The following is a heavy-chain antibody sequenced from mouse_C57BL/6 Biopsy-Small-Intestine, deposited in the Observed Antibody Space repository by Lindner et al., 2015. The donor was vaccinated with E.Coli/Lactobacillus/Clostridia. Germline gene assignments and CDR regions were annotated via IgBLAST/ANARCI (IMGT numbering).Heavy chain of an antibody. Sequence: SVKVSCKASGFSFNSYLFTWVRQAPGQGLEWVGWISGYNGNTAYAQELQGRITMTRDTSTSTAYMELRSLRSDDTAVYYCARDTRLLEWLLNYRGLDVWGQGTTLTVSS. CDR2: ISGYNGNT. D-gene: IGHD2-3*01. J-gene: IGHJ1*01. V-gene: IGHV1-20*01. CDR3: ARDTRLLEWLLNYRGLDV. CDR1: GFSFNSYL.